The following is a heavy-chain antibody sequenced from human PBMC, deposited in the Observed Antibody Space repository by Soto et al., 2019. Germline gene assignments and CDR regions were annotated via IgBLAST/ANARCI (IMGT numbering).Heavy chain of an antibody. CDR1: GGSITSGGYY. CDR2: IYYSGST. Sequence: QVQLQESGPGLVKPSQTLSLTCTVSGGSITSGGYYWSWIRQHPGKGLEWIGYIYYSGSTYYNPSLKSRVTISVDTSKNQFSLKLSSVTAADTAVYYCARSHQRDYYYGMDVWGQGTMVTVSS. V-gene: IGHV4-31*03. CDR3: ARSHQRDYYYGMDV. J-gene: IGHJ6*02.